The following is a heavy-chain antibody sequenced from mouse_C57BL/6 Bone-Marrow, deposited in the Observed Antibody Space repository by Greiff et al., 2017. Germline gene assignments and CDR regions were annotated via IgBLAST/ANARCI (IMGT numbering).Heavy chain of an antibody. CDR2: IDPEAGET. CDR1: GFNIKDYY. D-gene: IGHD2-4*01. J-gene: IGHJ2*01. V-gene: IGHV14-2*01. CDR3: VLIYYDYDAVGDY. Sequence: VQLQQSGAELVKPGASVKLSCTASGFNIKDYYMHWVKQRTEQCLEWIGRIDPEAGETKYAPKFQGKATITADTSSNTAYLQLSNLTSEDTAVYYCVLIYYDYDAVGDYWGQGTTLTVSS.